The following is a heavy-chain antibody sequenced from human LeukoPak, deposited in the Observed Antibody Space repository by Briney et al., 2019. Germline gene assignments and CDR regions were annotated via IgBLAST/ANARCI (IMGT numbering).Heavy chain of an antibody. D-gene: IGHD6-13*01. CDR1: GFPFSSYA. Sequence: PGGSLRLSCVASGFPFSSYAMHWVRQAPGKGLEWVAVISYDGSNKYYADSVKGRFTISRDNSKNTLYLQMNSLRAEDTAVYYCARSRGGGSSWAKEPDFDYWGQGTLVTVSS. J-gene: IGHJ4*02. CDR3: ARSRGGGSSWAKEPDFDY. CDR2: ISYDGSNK. V-gene: IGHV3-30-3*01.